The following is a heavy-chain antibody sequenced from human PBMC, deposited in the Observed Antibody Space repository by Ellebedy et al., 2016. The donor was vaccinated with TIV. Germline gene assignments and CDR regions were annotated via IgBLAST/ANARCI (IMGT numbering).Heavy chain of an antibody. CDR3: ATLGGRQRYSD. Sequence: GESLKISCAASGFTFRNYAMTWVRQAPGKGLEWVANIKQDGSEKYYVDSVKGRFTISRDNARNSLYLQMNNLRVEDTAVYYCATLGGRQRYSDWGQGSLVTVST. D-gene: IGHD6-6*01. CDR1: GFTFRNYA. CDR2: IKQDGSEK. V-gene: IGHV3-7*01. J-gene: IGHJ4*02.